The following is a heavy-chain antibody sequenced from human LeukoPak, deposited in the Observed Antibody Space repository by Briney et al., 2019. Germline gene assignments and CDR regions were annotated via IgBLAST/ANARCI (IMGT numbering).Heavy chain of an antibody. CDR2: IYYSGST. V-gene: IGHV4-39*01. J-gene: IGHJ4*02. CDR1: GGSISSSSYY. CDR3: ARHIVIYSSGWYYFDY. Sequence: SETLSLTCTVSGGSISSSSYYWGWIRQPPGKGLEWIGSIYYSGSTYYNPSLKSRVTISVDTSKNQFSLKLSSVTAADTAVYYCARHIVIYSSGWYYFDYWGQGTLVTVSS. D-gene: IGHD6-19*01.